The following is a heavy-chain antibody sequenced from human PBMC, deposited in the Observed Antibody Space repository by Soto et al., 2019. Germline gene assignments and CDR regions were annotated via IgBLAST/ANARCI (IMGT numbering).Heavy chain of an antibody. D-gene: IGHD3-22*01. Sequence: SVKVSCKASGGTFSSYAISWVRQAPGQGLEWMGGIIPIFGTANYAQKFQGRVTITADESTSTAYMELSSLGSEDTAVYYCARAPYYYDSSGYFWFDPWGQGTLVTVSS. CDR2: IIPIFGTA. CDR3: ARAPYYYDSSGYFWFDP. CDR1: GGTFSSYA. J-gene: IGHJ5*02. V-gene: IGHV1-69*13.